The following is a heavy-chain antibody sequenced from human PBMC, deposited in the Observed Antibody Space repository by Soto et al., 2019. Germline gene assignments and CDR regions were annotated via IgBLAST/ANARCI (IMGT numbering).Heavy chain of an antibody. CDR3: ARVPTFYDILTSSYALNYFDY. J-gene: IGHJ4*02. D-gene: IGHD3-9*01. CDR2: IYAGGNT. CDR1: GFSVTRNY. Sequence: GGSLRLPCTASGFSVTRNYMNWVRQAPGKGLECVPVIYAGGNTYYADSVKGRFTISSDNSNNTLYLQMNNLRAEDTALYYCARVPTFYDILTSSYALNYFDYWGQGTRVTVSS. V-gene: IGHV3-53*01.